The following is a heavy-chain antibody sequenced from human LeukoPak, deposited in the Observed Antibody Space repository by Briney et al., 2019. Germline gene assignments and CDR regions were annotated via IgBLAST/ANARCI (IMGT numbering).Heavy chain of an antibody. D-gene: IGHD3-10*01. V-gene: IGHV4-59*01. CDR2: IHDTGST. J-gene: IGHJ5*02. Sequence: SETLSLTCTVSGGSIGSYYWSWIRQPPGKGLEWIGYIHDTGSTKYNPSLKSRVTISVDTSRNHLSLKLTSVTAADTAVYYCSRGRSGGDWFDPWGQGTLVTVSS. CDR1: GGSIGSYY. CDR3: SRGRSGGDWFDP.